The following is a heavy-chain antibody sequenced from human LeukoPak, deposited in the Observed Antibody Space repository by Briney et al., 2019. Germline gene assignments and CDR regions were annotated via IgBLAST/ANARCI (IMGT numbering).Heavy chain of an antibody. V-gene: IGHV1-18*01. D-gene: IGHD4-17*01. CDR3: ARAPLRFLSRPDAVRWFDP. CDR1: GYTFTSYG. CDR2: ISAYNGNT. Sequence: VASVKVSCKASGYTFTSYGISWVRQAPGQGLEWMGWISAYNGNTKYAQKLQGRVTMTTDTSTSTAYMELRSLRSDDTAVYYCARAPLRFLSRPDAVRWFDPWGQGTLVTVSS. J-gene: IGHJ5*02.